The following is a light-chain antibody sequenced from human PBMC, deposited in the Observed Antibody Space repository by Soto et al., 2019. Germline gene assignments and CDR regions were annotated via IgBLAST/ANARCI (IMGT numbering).Light chain of an antibody. V-gene: IGKV1-5*03. Sequence: DIQLTQSPSTLSASVGDTITITCRASQSINTRLAWYQQKPGKAPKLLIYNASTRKSGVPPRFSGSGSGTEFTLTISSLQPDDFAPYYCQHYNSYSETFGQGTKVDI. CDR2: NAS. CDR3: QHYNSYSET. CDR1: QSINTR. J-gene: IGKJ1*01.